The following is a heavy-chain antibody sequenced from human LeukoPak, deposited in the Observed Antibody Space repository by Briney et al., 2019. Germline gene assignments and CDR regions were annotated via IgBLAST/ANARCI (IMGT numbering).Heavy chain of an antibody. CDR3: ARHIGGGIEDMDV. V-gene: IGHV4-59*08. D-gene: IGHD3-16*02. CDR2: IYVTWT. CDR1: GGSIGTYY. J-gene: IGHJ6*03. Sequence: PSETLSLICTVSGGSIGTYYWSWIRQSPGKGLEWIGYIYVTWTRYNPYLQRRVTISVDRSRNQFFLKMSSVTAANTVVYYCARHIGGGIEDMDVWGKGTKVTVSS.